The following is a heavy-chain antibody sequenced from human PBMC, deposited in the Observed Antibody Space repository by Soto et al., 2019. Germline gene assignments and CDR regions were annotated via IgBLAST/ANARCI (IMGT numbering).Heavy chain of an antibody. J-gene: IGHJ4*02. CDR2: ITYSGRT. D-gene: IGHD4-4*01. V-gene: IGHV4-31*03. Sequence: SETLSLTCSVNCDSINSGSVYWSWIRQSPGKGLEYIGYITYSGRTFYNPSLKSRVTMSVDTPKNQFSLEVRSVTAADTAVYYRARVGPNYREAGVYCGQGPLGTFSS. CDR1: CDSINSGSVY. CDR3: ARVGPNYREAGVY.